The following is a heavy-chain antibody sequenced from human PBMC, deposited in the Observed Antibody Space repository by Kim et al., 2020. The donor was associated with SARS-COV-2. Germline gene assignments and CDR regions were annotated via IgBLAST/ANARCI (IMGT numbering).Heavy chain of an antibody. Sequence: GGSLRLSCAASGFTFSSYSMSWVRQAPGKGLEWVASISNSRSYIYYAYSVKGRFTITRDNAKNSLYLQMNSLRAEDTAVYYCARVPAPRGYFDWWGVYYYGMDVWGQGTTVTVSS. CDR3: ARVPAPRGYFDWWGVYYYGMDV. V-gene: IGHV3-21*01. CDR1: GFTFSSYS. D-gene: IGHD3-9*01. CDR2: ISNSRSYI. J-gene: IGHJ6*02.